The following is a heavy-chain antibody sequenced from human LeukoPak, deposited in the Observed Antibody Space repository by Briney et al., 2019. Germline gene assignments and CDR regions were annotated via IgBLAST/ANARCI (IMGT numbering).Heavy chain of an antibody. V-gene: IGHV3-23*01. J-gene: IGHJ4*02. CDR3: AKAGYRGSSVNYFDY. D-gene: IGHD6-6*01. CDR2: ISGSGGNT. Sequence: PGGSLRLSCAPSGFTFSSYAMSWVRQALGMGLEWLSAISGSGGNTYYADSGKGRFTISRDNSQNTLSLQMNSLRAEDTAVYFCAKAGYRGSSVNYFDYWGQGTLVTVSS. CDR1: GFTFSSYA.